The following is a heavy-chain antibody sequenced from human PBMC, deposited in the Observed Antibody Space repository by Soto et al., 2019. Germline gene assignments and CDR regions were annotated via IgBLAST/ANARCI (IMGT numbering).Heavy chain of an antibody. V-gene: IGHV5-51*01. D-gene: IGHD6-13*01. Sequence: PGESLKISCKGSGYSFTSYWIGWVRQMPGKGLEWMGIIYPGDSDTRYSPSFQGQVTISADKSISTAYLQWSSLKASDTAMYYCARRGWGGAAADPGDMKKIYYYYGMDVWGQGTTVTVSS. CDR2: IYPGDSDT. J-gene: IGHJ6*02. CDR3: ARRGWGGAAADPGDMKKIYYYYGMDV. CDR1: GYSFTSYW.